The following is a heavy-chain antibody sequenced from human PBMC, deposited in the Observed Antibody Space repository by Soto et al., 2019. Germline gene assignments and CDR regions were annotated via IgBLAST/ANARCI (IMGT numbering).Heavy chain of an antibody. CDR3: SRRDRVAMAGYDGFNI. CDR2: IYPADSDT. D-gene: IGHD6-19*01. CDR1: GYSFTNYW. J-gene: IGHJ3*02. Sequence: PGESLKISCMGSGYSFTNYWIGWVRQMPGKGLEWMGVIYPADSDTRYSPSFQGQVTFSADKSISTAYLQWTSLKASDTAMYYFSRRDRVAMAGYDGFNIWGQGTMVTVSS. V-gene: IGHV5-51*01.